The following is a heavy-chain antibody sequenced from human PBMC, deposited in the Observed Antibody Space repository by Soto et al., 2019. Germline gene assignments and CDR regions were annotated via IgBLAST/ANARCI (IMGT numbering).Heavy chain of an antibody. CDR1: GGSISSGGYY. V-gene: IGHV4-39*01. D-gene: IGHD1-26*01. CDR2: IYYSGST. Sequence: PSETLSLTCTVSGGSISSGGYYWGWTRQPPGKGLEWIGSIYYSGSTYYNPSLKSRVTISVDTSKNQFSLKLSSVTAAHTAVYYCATQEVGGSYVYTFDPWGQGTLVTVSS. J-gene: IGHJ5*02. CDR3: ATQEVGGSYVYTFDP.